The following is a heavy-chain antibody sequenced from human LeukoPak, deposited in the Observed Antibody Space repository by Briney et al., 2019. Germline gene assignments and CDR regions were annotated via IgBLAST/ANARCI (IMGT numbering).Heavy chain of an antibody. Sequence: GGSLRLSCAASGFTFSSYSMNWVRQAPGKGLEWVSSISSSSSYIYYADSVKGRFTISRDNAKTSLYLQMNSLRAEDTAVYYCARGIVAGPFDYWGQGTLVTVSS. CDR3: ARGIVAGPFDY. D-gene: IGHD5-12*01. CDR2: ISSSSSYI. CDR1: GFTFSSYS. V-gene: IGHV3-21*01. J-gene: IGHJ4*02.